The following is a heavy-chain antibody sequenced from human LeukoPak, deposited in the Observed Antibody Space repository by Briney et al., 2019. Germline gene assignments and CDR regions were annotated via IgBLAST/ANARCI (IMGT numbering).Heavy chain of an antibody. D-gene: IGHD3-10*01. CDR2: INSDGSST. Sequence: GGSLRLSCAASGFTFSSYWMHWVRQAPGKGLVWVSRINSDGSSTSYADSVKGRFTISRDNAKNTLCLQMNSLRAEDTAVYYCVRMVRGVYYFDYWGQGTLVTVSS. CDR1: GFTFSSYW. CDR3: VRMVRGVYYFDY. J-gene: IGHJ4*02. V-gene: IGHV3-74*01.